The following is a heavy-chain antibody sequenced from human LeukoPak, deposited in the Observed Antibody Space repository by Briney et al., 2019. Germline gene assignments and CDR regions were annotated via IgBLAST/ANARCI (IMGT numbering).Heavy chain of an antibody. Sequence: PGGSLRLSCAASGFTFSTYAMHWVRQAPGKGLEYVSGISSNGGGTYYVDSVKGRFTISRDNSKNTLYLQMGSLRGEDMAVYYCARRAATTADHYYAMDVWGQGTTVTVSS. D-gene: IGHD1-1*01. CDR3: ARRAATTADHYYAMDV. CDR2: ISSNGGGT. CDR1: GFTFSTYA. V-gene: IGHV3-64*02. J-gene: IGHJ6*02.